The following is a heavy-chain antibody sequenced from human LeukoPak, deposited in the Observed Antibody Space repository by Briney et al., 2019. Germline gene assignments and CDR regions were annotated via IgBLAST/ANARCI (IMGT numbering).Heavy chain of an antibody. V-gene: IGHV4-4*07. CDR1: GGSISSYY. CDR3: ARDPEGSGENWFDP. CDR2: IYTSGST. D-gene: IGHD3-10*01. J-gene: IGHJ5*02. Sequence: SETLSLTCTASGGSISSYYWSWIRQPAGKGLEWIGRIYTSGSTNYNPSLKSRVTMSVDTSKNQFSLKLSSVTAADTAVYYCARDPEGSGENWFDPWGQGTLVTVSS.